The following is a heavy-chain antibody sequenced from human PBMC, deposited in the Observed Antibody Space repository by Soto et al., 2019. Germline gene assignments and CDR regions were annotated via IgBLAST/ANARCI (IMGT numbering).Heavy chain of an antibody. CDR3: ARDSTTTGYYYYGMDV. V-gene: IGHV3-20*04. D-gene: IGHD1-26*01. J-gene: IGHJ6*02. CDR1: GFTFDGYG. CDR2: INWNGGST. Sequence: LRLSCAASGFTFDGYGISWVRQAPGKGLEWVSGINWNGGSTAYADSVKGRFTISRDNAKNSLYLQMNSLRAEDTALYYCARDSTTTGYYYYGMDVWGQGTTVTVSS.